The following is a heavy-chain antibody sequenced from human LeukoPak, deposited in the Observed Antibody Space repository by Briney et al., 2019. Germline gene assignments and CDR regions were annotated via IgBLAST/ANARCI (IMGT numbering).Heavy chain of an antibody. J-gene: IGHJ6*03. CDR3: ARGVAGPYYYYYMDV. D-gene: IGHD6-19*01. CDR1: GYTFTSYG. Sequence: ASVKVSCKASGYTFTSYGISWVRQAPGQGLEWMGWISAYNGNTNYAQKFQGRVTMTRDTSISTAYMELSRLTSDDTAVYYCARGVAGPYYYYYMDVWGRGTTVTVSS. V-gene: IGHV1-18*01. CDR2: ISAYNGNT.